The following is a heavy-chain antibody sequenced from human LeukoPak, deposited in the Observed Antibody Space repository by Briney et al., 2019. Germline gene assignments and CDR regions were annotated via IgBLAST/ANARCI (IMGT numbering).Heavy chain of an antibody. CDR3: ARARYGGDQIDY. V-gene: IGHV1-46*01. CDR1: GGTFSSSA. D-gene: IGHD2-21*02. J-gene: IGHJ4*02. CDR2: IRPSNGIT. Sequence: ASVKVSCKASGGTFSSSAINWVRQAPGQGLECMGVIRPSNGITTYAQKFQCRVTMTRDMSTSTVYMELTSLRSEDTAVYYCARARYGGDQIDYWGQGTLVTVSS.